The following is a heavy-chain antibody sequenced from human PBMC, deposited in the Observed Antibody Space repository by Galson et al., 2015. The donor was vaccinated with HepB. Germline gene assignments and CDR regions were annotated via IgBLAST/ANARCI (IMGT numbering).Heavy chain of an antibody. CDR1: GFTFSSYW. CDR3: ARCSSTSCKDY. D-gene: IGHD2-2*01. J-gene: IGHJ4*02. V-gene: IGHV3-74*01. CDR2: INSDGSST. Sequence: SLRLSCAASGFTFSSYWMHWVRQAPGKGLVWVSRINSDGSSTSYADSVKGRFTISRDNAKNTLYLQMNSLRAEDTAVYYCARCSSTSCKDYWGQGTLVTVSS.